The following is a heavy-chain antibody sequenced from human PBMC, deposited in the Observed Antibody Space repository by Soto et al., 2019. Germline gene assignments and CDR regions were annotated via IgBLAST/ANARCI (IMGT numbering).Heavy chain of an antibody. CDR1: GFTFSSYG. V-gene: IGHV3-30*18. CDR2: ISYDGSNK. Sequence: QVQLVESGGGVVQPGRSLRLSCAASGFTFSSYGMHWVRQAPGKGLEWVAVISYDGSNKYYADSVKGRFTISRDNSKNTLYLQMNSLRAEDTAVYYCAKGKKFFFMVPDSHYYGMDVWGQGTTVTVSS. CDR3: AKGKKFFFMVPDSHYYGMDV. J-gene: IGHJ6*02. D-gene: IGHD3-10*01.